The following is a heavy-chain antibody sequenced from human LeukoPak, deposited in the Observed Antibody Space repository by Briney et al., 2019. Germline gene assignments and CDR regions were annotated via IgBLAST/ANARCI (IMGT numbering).Heavy chain of an antibody. Sequence: GGSLRLSCAASGFTFSSYAMSWVRQAPGKGLEWVANINRDGSQKNHVDSVQGRFTISRDNAENTLYLQMNSLGAEDTAVYYCARVRQGLYYFDSWGQGTLLTVSS. CDR1: GFTFSSYA. D-gene: IGHD3-16*02. J-gene: IGHJ4*02. V-gene: IGHV3-7*01. CDR2: INRDGSQK. CDR3: ARVRQGLYYFDS.